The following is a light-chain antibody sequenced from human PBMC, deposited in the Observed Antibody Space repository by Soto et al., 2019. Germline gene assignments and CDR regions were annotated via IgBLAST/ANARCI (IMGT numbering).Light chain of an antibody. V-gene: IGLV2-8*01. CDR3: SSYTTSNTPFV. CDR2: EVN. J-gene: IGLJ7*01. CDR1: SSDFGTYNF. Sequence: QSALTQPPSASGSPGQSVTISCTGTSSDFGTYNFVSWYQQHPGKAPKLMIYEVNKRPSGVPDRFSGSKSGNTASLTVSGLQAEDEADYYCSSYTTSNTPFVFGTGTQLTVL.